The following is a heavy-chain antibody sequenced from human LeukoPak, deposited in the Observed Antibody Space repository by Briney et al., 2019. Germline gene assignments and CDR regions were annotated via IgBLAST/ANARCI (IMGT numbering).Heavy chain of an antibody. Sequence: GGSLRLSCAASGLTFSGYAMHWVRQAPGKGLEWVAVVSYDGRHKYYADSVKGRFTISRDNSNNTLYLEMNSLRAEDTAMYYCARDWGFDYWGQGTLVTVSS. CDR1: GLTFSGYA. D-gene: IGHD3-16*01. CDR2: VSYDGRHK. J-gene: IGHJ4*02. CDR3: ARDWGFDY. V-gene: IGHV3-30*04.